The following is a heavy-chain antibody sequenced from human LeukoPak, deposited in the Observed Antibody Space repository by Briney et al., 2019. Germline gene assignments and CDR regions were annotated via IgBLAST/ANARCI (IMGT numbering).Heavy chain of an antibody. Sequence: GGSLRLSCAASGFTFSSYWMSWVSQAPGKGLEWVANIKQDGGEKYYVDSVKGRFTISRDNAKNSLYLQMNSLRAGDTAVYYCARDLGGSGTYSDYWGQGTLVTVSS. CDR1: GFTFSSYW. J-gene: IGHJ4*02. D-gene: IGHD3-10*01. CDR3: ARDLGGSGTYSDY. V-gene: IGHV3-7*01. CDR2: IKQDGGEK.